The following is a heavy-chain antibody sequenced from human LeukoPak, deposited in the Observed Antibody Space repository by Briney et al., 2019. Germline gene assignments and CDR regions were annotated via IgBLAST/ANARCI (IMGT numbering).Heavy chain of an antibody. CDR3: ASEISSSWAYFDY. J-gene: IGHJ4*02. V-gene: IGHV4-59*12. CDR1: GGSISSYY. CDR2: IYYSGST. D-gene: IGHD6-13*01. Sequence: SETLSLTCTVSGGSISSYYWSWIRQPPGKGLEWIGYIYYSGSTNYNPSLKSRVTISVDTSKNQFSLKLSSVTAADTAVYYCASEISSSWAYFDYWGQGTLVTVSS.